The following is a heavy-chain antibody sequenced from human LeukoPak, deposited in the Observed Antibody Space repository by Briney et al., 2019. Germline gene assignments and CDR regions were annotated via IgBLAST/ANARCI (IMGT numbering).Heavy chain of an antibody. Sequence: SETLSLTCTVSGGSISSYYWSWIRQPPGKGLEWIGYIYYSGSTNYNPSLKSRVTISVDTSKNQFSLKLSSVTAADTAVYYCAREQRYCSSTSCYRRRSYYMDVWGKGTTVSISS. V-gene: IGHV4-59*12. CDR2: IYYSGST. CDR3: AREQRYCSSTSCYRRRSYYMDV. D-gene: IGHD2-2*01. CDR1: GGSISSYY. J-gene: IGHJ6*03.